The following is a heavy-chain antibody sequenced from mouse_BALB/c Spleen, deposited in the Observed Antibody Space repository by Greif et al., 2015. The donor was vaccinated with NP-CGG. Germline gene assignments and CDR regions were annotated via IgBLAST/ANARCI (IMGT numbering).Heavy chain of an antibody. V-gene: IGHV14-3*02. Sequence: EVKLMESGAELVKPGASVKLSCTASVFNIKDTYMHWVKQRPEQGLEWIGRIDPANGNTKYDPKFQGKATITADTSSNTAYLQLSSLTSEDTAVYYCARWDWYFDVWGAGTTVTVSS. CDR2: IDPANGNT. CDR3: ARWDWYFDV. J-gene: IGHJ1*01. CDR1: VFNIKDTY.